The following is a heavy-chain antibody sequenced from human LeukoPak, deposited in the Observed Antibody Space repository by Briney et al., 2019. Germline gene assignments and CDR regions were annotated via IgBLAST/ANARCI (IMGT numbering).Heavy chain of an antibody. D-gene: IGHD3-22*01. CDR2: ISGSGAST. CDR3: AKQPGSVVDSSGSLSRH. V-gene: IGHV3-23*01. J-gene: IGHJ4*02. CDR1: GFTFSSYA. Sequence: GGSLRLSCAASGFTFSSYAMSWVRQAPGKGLEWVSTISGSGASTYYADSVKGRFTISRDNSKNTLYLQMNSLRAEDSAVYYCAKQPGSVVDSSGSLSRHWGQGTLVTVSS.